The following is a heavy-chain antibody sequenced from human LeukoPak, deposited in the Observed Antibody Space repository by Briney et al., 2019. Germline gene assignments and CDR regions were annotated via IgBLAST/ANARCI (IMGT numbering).Heavy chain of an antibody. CDR2: IIPIFGTA. V-gene: IGHV1-69*13. J-gene: IGHJ4*02. Sequence: GASVEVSCKASGYTFTSSGISWVRQAPGQGLEWMGGIIPIFGTANYAQKFQGRVTITADESTSTAYMELSSLRSEDTAVYYCATRYLGVVPAAYFDYWGQGTLVTVSS. D-gene: IGHD2-2*01. CDR1: GYTFTSSG. CDR3: ATRYLGVVPAAYFDY.